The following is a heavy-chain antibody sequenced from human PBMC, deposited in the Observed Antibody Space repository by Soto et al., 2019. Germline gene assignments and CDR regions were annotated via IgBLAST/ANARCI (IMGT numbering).Heavy chain of an antibody. J-gene: IGHJ5*02. CDR3: ARDKSDYDILTGYYLNWFDP. Sequence: QVQLVESGGGVVQPGRSLRLSCAASGFTFSSYAMHWVRQAPGKGLEWVAVISYDGSNKYYADSVKGRFTISRDNSKNTLYLQMNSLRAEDTAVYYCARDKSDYDILTGYYLNWFDPWGQGTLVTVSS. CDR2: ISYDGSNK. CDR1: GFTFSSYA. D-gene: IGHD3-9*01. V-gene: IGHV3-30-3*01.